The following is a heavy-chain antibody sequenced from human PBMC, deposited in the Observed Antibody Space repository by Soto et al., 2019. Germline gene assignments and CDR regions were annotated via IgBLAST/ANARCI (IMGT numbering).Heavy chain of an antibody. CDR1: GYTFINYA. J-gene: IGHJ4*02. Sequence: ASVKVSCKASGYTFINYAIHWVRQAPGQRLEWMGWINAGNGDTKYSQKFQGRVTITRDTSANTAYMELSGLRSEGTAEYYCAGGGDGYCFDFWGQGTLVTGSS. CDR2: INAGNGDT. V-gene: IGHV1-3*01. D-gene: IGHD2-15*01. CDR3: AGGGDGYCFDF.